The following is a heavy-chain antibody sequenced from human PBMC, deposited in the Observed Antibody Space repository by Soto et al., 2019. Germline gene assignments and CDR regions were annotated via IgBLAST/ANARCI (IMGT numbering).Heavy chain of an antibody. D-gene: IGHD3-10*01. CDR2: IIPIFGTP. CDR3: ARDRDDYGSGNYYNRIDF. V-gene: IGHV1-69*01. CDR1: GGIFSTYA. J-gene: IGHJ4*02. Sequence: QVQLVQSGAEVKKPGSSVKVSCKASGGIFSTYAISWLRQAPGQGLAWLGGIIPIFGTPNYAQRFQGKVTITADESTSTAYMELSRLRSEDTAVYYCARDRDDYGSGNYYNRIDFWGKGTLVTVSS.